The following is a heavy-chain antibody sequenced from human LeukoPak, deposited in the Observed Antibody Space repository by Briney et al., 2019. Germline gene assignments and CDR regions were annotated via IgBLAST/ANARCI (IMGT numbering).Heavy chain of an antibody. J-gene: IGHJ4*02. CDR3: ASCKEFAYYDILIGLFDY. Sequence: GGSLRLSCAASGFTFSSYAMHWVRQAPGKGLEWVAVISYDGSNKYYADSVKGRFTISRDNSKNTLYLQMNSLRAEDTAVYYCASCKEFAYYDILIGLFDYWGQGTLVTVSS. CDR1: GFTFSSYA. V-gene: IGHV3-30*04. D-gene: IGHD3-9*01. CDR2: ISYDGSNK.